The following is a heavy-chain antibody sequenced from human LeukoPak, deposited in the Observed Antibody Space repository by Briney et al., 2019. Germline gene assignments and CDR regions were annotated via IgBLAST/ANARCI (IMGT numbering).Heavy chain of an antibody. Sequence: TSVRVSCKASGFTFTSSVMYGVGQARGQRLEWIRGFVVGSGNTNYAQKFQERVAITRDMSTSTAYKEASSLRCEDTAVYYCAVLPSLGQVAFDNWGQGTMVTVSS. D-gene: IGHD2-2*01. CDR3: AVLPSLGQVAFDN. CDR2: FVVGSGNT. CDR1: GFTFTSSV. J-gene: IGHJ3*02. V-gene: IGHV1-58*02.